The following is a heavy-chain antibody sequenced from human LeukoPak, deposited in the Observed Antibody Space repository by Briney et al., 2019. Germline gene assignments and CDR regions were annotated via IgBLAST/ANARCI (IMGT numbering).Heavy chain of an antibody. CDR1: GYTFTGYY. V-gene: IGHV1-2*02. CDR3: SRGSGISYGGIDY. D-gene: IGHD5-18*01. J-gene: IGHJ4*02. CDR2: IHPKSGDT. Sequence: ASVKVSCKASGYTFTGYYLHWVRQAPGQGLEWMGWIHPKSGDTHYAQKFLGRVTLTRDTSTTIVYMELKWLTSDGTAVYYCSRGSGISYGGIDYWGQGTLVTVSS.